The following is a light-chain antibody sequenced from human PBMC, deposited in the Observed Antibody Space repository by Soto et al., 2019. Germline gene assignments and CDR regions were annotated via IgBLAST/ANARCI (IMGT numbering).Light chain of an antibody. CDR2: DAS. CDR3: QQRSNWPPGGSFT. Sequence: EIVLTQSPATLSLSPGERATLSCRASQSVSSYLAWYQQKPGQAPRLLIYDASNRATGIPARFSGSGSGTDFTLTISRLEPEDFAVYYCQQRSNWPPGGSFTFGPGTKVDIK. J-gene: IGKJ3*01. CDR1: QSVSSY. V-gene: IGKV3-11*01.